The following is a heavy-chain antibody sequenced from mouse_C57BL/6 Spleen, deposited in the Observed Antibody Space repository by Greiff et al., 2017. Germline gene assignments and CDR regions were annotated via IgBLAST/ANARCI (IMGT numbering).Heavy chain of an antibody. CDR1: GYTFTSYW. V-gene: IGHV1-50*01. Sequence: VQLKQPGAELVKPGASVKLSCKASGYTFTSYWMQWVKQRPGQGLEWIGEIDPSASYTNYNQQFKGKATLTVDTSSSTAYMQLSSLTSEDSAVYYCARESGAMDYWGQGTSVTVSS. J-gene: IGHJ4*01. CDR2: IDPSASYT. CDR3: ARESGAMDY.